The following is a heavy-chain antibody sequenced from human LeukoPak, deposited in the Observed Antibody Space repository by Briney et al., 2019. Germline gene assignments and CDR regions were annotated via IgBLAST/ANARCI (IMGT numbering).Heavy chain of an antibody. J-gene: IGHJ4*02. D-gene: IGHD4-17*01. Sequence: ETLSLTCAVYGGSFSGYYWSWVRQAPGKGLEWVSSISSSSSYIYYADSVKGRFTISRDNAKNSLYLQMNSLRAEDTAVYYCARDTNGDHDYWGQGTLVTVSS. CDR1: GGSFSGYY. V-gene: IGHV3-21*01. CDR2: ISSSSSYI. CDR3: ARDTNGDHDY.